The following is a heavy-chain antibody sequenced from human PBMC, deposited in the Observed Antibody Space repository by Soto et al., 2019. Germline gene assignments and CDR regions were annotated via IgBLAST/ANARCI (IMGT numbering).Heavy chain of an antibody. J-gene: IGHJ4*02. Sequence: QVQLVESGGGVVQPGRSLRLPCAASGFTFSSYGMHWVRQAPGKGLEWVAVISYDGSNKYCADSVKGRFTISRDNSKNTLYLQMNSLRAEDTAVYYCAKSGTTVVTLDYWGQGTLVTVSS. V-gene: IGHV3-30*18. CDR2: ISYDGSNK. D-gene: IGHD4-17*01. CDR3: AKSGTTVVTLDY. CDR1: GFTFSSYG.